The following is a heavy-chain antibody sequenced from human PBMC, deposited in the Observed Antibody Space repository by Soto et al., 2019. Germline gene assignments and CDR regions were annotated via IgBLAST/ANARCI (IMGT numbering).Heavy chain of an antibody. D-gene: IGHD6-13*01. V-gene: IGHV1-2*04. Sequence: ASVKVSCKASGYTFTGYYMHWVRQAPGQGLEWMGWINPNSGGTNYAQKFQGWVTMTRDTSISTAYMELSRLRSDDTAVYYCAREGMSQQQLVPQGFGYWGQGTLVTVSS. CDR2: INPNSGGT. CDR3: AREGMSQQQLVPQGFGY. J-gene: IGHJ4*02. CDR1: GYTFTGYY.